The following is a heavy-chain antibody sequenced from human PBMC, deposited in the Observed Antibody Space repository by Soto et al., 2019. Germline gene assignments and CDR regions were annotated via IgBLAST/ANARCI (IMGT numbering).Heavy chain of an antibody. Sequence: ASXKVSCKASGYTFTSYGISWVRQAPGQGLEWMGWISAYNGNTNYAQKLQGRVTMTTDTSTSTAYMELRSLRSDDTAVYYCARDPPSILTILVAWIRAPAIDYSGEGTLVT. V-gene: IGHV1-18*01. J-gene: IGHJ4*02. D-gene: IGHD2-2*02. CDR1: GYTFTSYG. CDR3: ARDPPSILTILVAWIRAPAIDY. CDR2: ISAYNGNT.